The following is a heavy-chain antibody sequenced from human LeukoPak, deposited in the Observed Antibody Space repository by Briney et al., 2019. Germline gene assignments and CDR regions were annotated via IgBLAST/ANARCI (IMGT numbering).Heavy chain of an antibody. Sequence: GGSLRLSCAASGFTFSSYSMDWVRQAPGKGLEWVSSISSSSGHIYYADSVKGRFTISRDNAKNSLFLQMSSLTAEDTAVYYCARAKTYSGSYYDAFDIWGQGTMVTVSS. D-gene: IGHD1-26*01. CDR3: ARAKTYSGSYYDAFDI. V-gene: IGHV3-21*06. J-gene: IGHJ3*02. CDR1: GFTFSSYS. CDR2: ISSSSGHI.